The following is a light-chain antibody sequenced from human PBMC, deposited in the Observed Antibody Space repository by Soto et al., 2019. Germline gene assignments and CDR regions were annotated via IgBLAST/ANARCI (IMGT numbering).Light chain of an antibody. J-gene: IGKJ2*01. CDR3: QQTYTTPPFT. CDR1: QGISSY. Sequence: GDRVTITCRASQGISSYLAWYQQKPGKAPKLLIYAASTLQSGVPSRFSGSGSGTEFTLTISSLQPEDFATYYCQQTYTTPPFTFGQGTKLEIK. V-gene: IGKV1-9*01. CDR2: AAS.